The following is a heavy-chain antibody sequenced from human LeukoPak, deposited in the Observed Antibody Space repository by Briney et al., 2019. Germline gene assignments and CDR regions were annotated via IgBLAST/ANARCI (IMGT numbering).Heavy chain of an antibody. CDR1: GGSISSHY. CDR2: IYYSGST. J-gene: IGHJ4*02. Sequence: SETLSLTCTVSGGSISSHYWSWIRQPPGKGLEWIGYIYYSGSTNYNPSLKSRVTISVDTSKNQFSLKLSSVTAADTAVYYCARGAWELRENWGQGTLVTVSS. D-gene: IGHD1-26*01. V-gene: IGHV4-59*11. CDR3: ARGAWELREN.